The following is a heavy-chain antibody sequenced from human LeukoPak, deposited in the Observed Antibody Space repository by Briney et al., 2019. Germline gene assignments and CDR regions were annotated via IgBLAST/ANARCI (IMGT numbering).Heavy chain of an antibody. CDR2: IYTSGST. CDR1: GGSISSYY. J-gene: IGHJ4*02. D-gene: IGHD2-8*01. Sequence: PSETLSLTCTVSGGSISSYYWSWIRQPAGKGLEWIGRIYTSGSTNYNPSLKSRVTMSVDTSKNQFSLKLSSVTAADTAVYYCARQLIYCTNGVCREMLDYWGQGTLVTVSS. V-gene: IGHV4-4*07. CDR3: ARQLIYCTNGVCREMLDY.